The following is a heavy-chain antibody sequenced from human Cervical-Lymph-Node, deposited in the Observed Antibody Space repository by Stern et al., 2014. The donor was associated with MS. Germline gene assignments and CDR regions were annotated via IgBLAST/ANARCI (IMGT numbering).Heavy chain of an antibody. V-gene: IGHV3-30*04. J-gene: IGHJ4*02. D-gene: IGHD4-17*01. CDR1: GFTFSSYA. CDR3: ARGLPAGDDDY. Sequence: EQLVQSGGGVVQPGRSLRLSCAASGFTFSSYAMHWVRQAPGKGLEWVAVISYDGSNKYYADSVKGRFTLSRDNSKNTLYLQMNSLEAEAVSVYSCARGLPAGDDDYWGQGTLVTVSS. CDR2: ISYDGSNK.